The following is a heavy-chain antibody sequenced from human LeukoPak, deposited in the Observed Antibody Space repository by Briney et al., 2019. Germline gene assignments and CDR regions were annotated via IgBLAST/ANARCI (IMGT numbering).Heavy chain of an antibody. CDR3: ARTYYDALTAYYTYFDF. CDR1: GSTFSTYA. Sequence: GGSLRLSCAASGSTFSTYAMHWVRQAPGKGLEWVAFISSAGTTTYYADSVKGRFTISRDYSKTSLYLQMNSLRADDTAVYYCARTYYDALTAYYTYFDFWGQGTLVTVTS. D-gene: IGHD3-9*01. J-gene: IGHJ4*02. V-gene: IGHV3-30-3*01. CDR2: ISSAGTTT.